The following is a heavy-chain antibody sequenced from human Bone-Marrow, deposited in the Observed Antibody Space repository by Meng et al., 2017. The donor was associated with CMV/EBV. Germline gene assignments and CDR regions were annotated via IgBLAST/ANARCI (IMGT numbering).Heavy chain of an antibody. CDR3: ARDGHYDFWSGYYTNSGPPTIYGMDV. J-gene: IGHJ6*02. Sequence: ASVKVSCKASGYTFTGYYMHWVRQAPGQGLEWMGWINPNSGGTNYAQKFQGRVTMTRDTSISTAYMELSRLRSDDTAVYYCARDGHYDFWSGYYTNSGPPTIYGMDVWGQGTTVTVSS. CDR1: GYTFTGYY. CDR2: INPNSGGT. V-gene: IGHV1-2*02. D-gene: IGHD3-3*01.